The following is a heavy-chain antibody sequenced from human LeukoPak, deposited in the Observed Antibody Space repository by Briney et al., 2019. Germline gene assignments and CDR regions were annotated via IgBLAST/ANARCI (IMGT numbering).Heavy chain of an antibody. CDR2: ISYDGSNK. CDR1: GFTFSNYA. V-gene: IGHV3-30-3*01. Sequence: PGGSLRLSCAASGFTFSNYAMHWVRQAPGKGLEWVAVISYDGSNKYYADSVKGRFTISRDNSKNTLYPQMNSLRAEDTAVYYCARDDLYYGSGSYYKMGFDYWGQGTLVTVSS. J-gene: IGHJ4*02. CDR3: ARDDLYYGSGSYYKMGFDY. D-gene: IGHD3-10*01.